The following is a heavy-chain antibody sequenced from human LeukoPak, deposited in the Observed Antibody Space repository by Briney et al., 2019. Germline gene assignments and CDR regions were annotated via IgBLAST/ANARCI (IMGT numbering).Heavy chain of an antibody. CDR3: AREGGPYRPLDY. J-gene: IGHJ4*02. CDR2: VNLQGST. V-gene: IGHV4-4*02. Sequence: PSGTLSLTCGVSGGSITNTNYWTWVRQPPGKGLEWIGEVNLQGSTDYNPSLMGRVAISVDKSENHISLQLTSVTAPDTAVYYCAREGGPYRPLDYSGQGTLVTVSS. CDR1: GGSITNTNY.